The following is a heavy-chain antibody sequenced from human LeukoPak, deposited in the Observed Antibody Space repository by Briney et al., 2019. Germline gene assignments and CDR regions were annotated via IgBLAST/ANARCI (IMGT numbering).Heavy chain of an antibody. D-gene: IGHD2-15*01. CDR3: VSQYCSGGSCFSH. J-gene: IGHJ4*02. V-gene: IGHV3-7*02. CDR2: IKQDGSDK. Sequence: PGGSLRLSCAASGFTFSSYWMSWVRQAPGKGLEWVANIKQDGSDKYYVDSVKGRFTISRDNAKNSLYLQMNSLRDEDTAVYYCVSQYCSGGSCFSHWGQGTLVTVSS. CDR1: GFTFSSYW.